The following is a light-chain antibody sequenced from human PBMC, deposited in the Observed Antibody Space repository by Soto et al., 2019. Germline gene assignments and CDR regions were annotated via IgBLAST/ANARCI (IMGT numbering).Light chain of an antibody. J-gene: IGKJ1*01. V-gene: IGKV1-12*01. CDR3: LQTAWFPRT. Sequence: IPMTQSPATLSASAGDRVTVTCRASQDVSGGLAWFQQKPGKAPKLLISLASRLQNGVPSRFSGSDSRTDFTLTISGQQPEDFATYYCLQTAWFPRTFGQGTKVEFK. CDR1: QDVSGG. CDR2: LAS.